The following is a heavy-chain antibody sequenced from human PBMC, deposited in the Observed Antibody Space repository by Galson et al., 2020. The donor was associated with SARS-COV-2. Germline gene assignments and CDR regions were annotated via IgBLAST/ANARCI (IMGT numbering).Heavy chain of an antibody. Sequence: QAGGSLRLSCAASGFTFSSYWMSWVRQAPGKGLEWVANIKQDGSEKYYVDSVKGRFTISRDNAKNSLYLQMNSLRAEAPAVYYCASDGTAAGAGVGYYYYGMYVVGQGTPVTVSS. J-gene: IGHJ6*02. V-gene: IGHV3-7*01. CDR3: ASDGTAAGAGVGYYYYGMYV. D-gene: IGHD6-13*01. CDR1: GFTFSSYW. CDR2: IKQDGSEK.